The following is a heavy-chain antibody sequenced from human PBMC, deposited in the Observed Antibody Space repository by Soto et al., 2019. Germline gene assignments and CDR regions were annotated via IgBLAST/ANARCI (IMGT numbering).Heavy chain of an antibody. CDR3: AKEPKIQLWLHYFDY. Sequence: QVQLVQSGGNVVQPGRSLRLSCAASGFTFSNYGMHWVRQAPGKGLEWLAFISHDGSNTYYADSVKGRFTISRDNSKNTLYLQMNSRRAEHTAVFYCAKEPKIQLWLHYFDYWGQGTLVTVSS. CDR1: GFTFSNYG. J-gene: IGHJ4*02. CDR2: ISHDGSNT. D-gene: IGHD5-18*01. V-gene: IGHV3-30*18.